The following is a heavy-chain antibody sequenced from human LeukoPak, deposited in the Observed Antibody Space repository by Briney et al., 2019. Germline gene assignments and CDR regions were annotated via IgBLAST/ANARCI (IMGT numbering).Heavy chain of an antibody. CDR1: GDSISSHY. J-gene: IGHJ4*02. CDR2: IYDSGGT. D-gene: IGHD3-16*01. Sequence: SETLSLTCTVSGDSISSHYWNWIRQPPGKGLEWIGYIYDSGGTNYNPSLESRVTISVDTSKNQFSLKLSSVTAADTAVYYCARLGDYSGFDFWGQGTLVTVSS. V-gene: IGHV4-59*08. CDR3: ARLGDYSGFDF.